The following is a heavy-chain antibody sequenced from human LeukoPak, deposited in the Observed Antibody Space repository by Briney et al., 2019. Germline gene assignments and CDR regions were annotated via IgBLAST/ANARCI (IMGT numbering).Heavy chain of an antibody. Sequence: PSETLSLTCTVSGVSISTSSYYWTWIRQPPGKGLEWIGYIHYTGSTNYNPSLNSRITMSVDTPNNQFSLRLTSVTATDTAVYYCARLHALGAEEFDPWGQGALVTVSS. V-gene: IGHV4-61*05. J-gene: IGHJ5*02. CDR1: GVSISTSSYY. CDR2: IHYTGST. CDR3: ARLHALGAEEFDP. D-gene: IGHD3-16*01.